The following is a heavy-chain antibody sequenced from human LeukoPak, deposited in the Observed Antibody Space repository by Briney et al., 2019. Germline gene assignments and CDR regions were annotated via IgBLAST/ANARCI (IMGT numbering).Heavy chain of an antibody. CDR1: GFTFSSYS. J-gene: IGHJ5*02. CDR2: ISSSSSYI. D-gene: IGHD3-10*01. Sequence: GGSLRLSCAASGFTFSSYSMNWVRQAPGKGLEWVSSISSSSSYIYYADSVKGRFTISRDNAKNSLYLQMNSLRAEDTAVYYCARFGVEVWFDPWGQGTLVTVSS. V-gene: IGHV3-21*01. CDR3: ARFGVEVWFDP.